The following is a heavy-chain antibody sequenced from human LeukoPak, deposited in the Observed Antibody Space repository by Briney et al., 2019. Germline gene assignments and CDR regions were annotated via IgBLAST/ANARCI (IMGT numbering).Heavy chain of an antibody. Sequence: GGSLRLSCAASGFTFSSYWMHWVRQAPGKGLVWVSRINSDGSSTSYADSVKGRFTISRDNAKNTLYLQMNSLRAEDTAVYYCARGPQWELLAPLDYWAREPWSPSPQ. J-gene: IGHJ4*02. CDR3: ARGPQWELLAPLDY. D-gene: IGHD1-26*01. CDR1: GFTFSSYW. CDR2: INSDGSST. V-gene: IGHV3-74*01.